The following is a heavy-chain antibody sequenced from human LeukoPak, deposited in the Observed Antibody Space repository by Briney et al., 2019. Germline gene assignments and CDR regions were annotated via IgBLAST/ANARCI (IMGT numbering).Heavy chain of an antibody. Sequence: GSLRLSCAASGFTFSSYAMHWVRQAPGKGLEYVSAISSNGGSTYYANSVKGRFTISRDNSKNTLYLQMGSLRAEDMAVYYCARSGSYYYWGQGTLVTVSS. D-gene: IGHD1-26*01. CDR1: GFTFSSYA. J-gene: IGHJ4*02. V-gene: IGHV3-64*01. CDR2: ISSNGGST. CDR3: ARSGSYYY.